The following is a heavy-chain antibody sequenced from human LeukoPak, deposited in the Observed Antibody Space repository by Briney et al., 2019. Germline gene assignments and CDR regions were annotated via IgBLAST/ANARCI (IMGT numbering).Heavy chain of an antibody. CDR2: IWYDGSNK. Sequence: GGPLRLSCAPSVFTFNSYGMHGLRGSPGRALVGVADIWYDGSNKYYADSVKGRFTISRDNYKNTVYLQMNSLSAEDSGVLFCAKVSITYYYGSGRGVFVIWGQETRVTVSS. V-gene: IGHV3-33*06. CDR3: AKVSITYYYGSGRGVFVI. D-gene: IGHD3-10*01. J-gene: IGHJ3*02. CDR1: VFTFNSYG.